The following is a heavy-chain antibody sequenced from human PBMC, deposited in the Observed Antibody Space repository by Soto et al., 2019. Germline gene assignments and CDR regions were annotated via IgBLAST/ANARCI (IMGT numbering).Heavy chain of an antibody. CDR1: GFTFSAHC. J-gene: IGHJ6*02. D-gene: IGHD5-12*01. V-gene: IGHV3-33*01. CDR3: ASSSRGYSGYDSAYYYYGMDV. CDR2: IWFDGSHQ. Sequence: SGFTFSAHCIHWVRQAPGKGLEWVAVIWFDGSHQNYLDSVKGRFTISRDNSKNTLYLGMNSLRDEDKAVYYCASSSRGYSGYDSAYYYYGMDVWGQGTTVTVSS.